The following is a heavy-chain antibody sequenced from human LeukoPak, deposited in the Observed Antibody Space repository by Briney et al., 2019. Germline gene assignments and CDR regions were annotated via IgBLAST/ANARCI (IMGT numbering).Heavy chain of an antibody. J-gene: IGHJ4*02. Sequence: GESLKISCKGSGYSFNNYWIDWVRQMPAKGLEWKGVIYLYDSDTRYRPSFQGKVTISADKSINTAYLHWTSLKASDTAMYYCSRNYYDTSGSLIGDYWGQGTLVTVSS. CDR2: IYLYDSDT. D-gene: IGHD3-22*01. V-gene: IGHV5-51*01. CDR3: SRNYYDTSGSLIGDY. CDR1: GYSFNNYW.